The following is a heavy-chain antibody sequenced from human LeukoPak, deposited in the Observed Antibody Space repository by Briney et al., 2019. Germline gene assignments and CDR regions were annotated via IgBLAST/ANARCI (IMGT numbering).Heavy chain of an antibody. J-gene: IGHJ5*02. V-gene: IGHV1-18*04. CDR1: GYTFTGYY. Sequence: ASVKVSCKASGYTFTGYYMHWVRQAPGQGLEWMGWISAYNGNTNYAQKLQGRVTMTTDTSTSTAHMELRSLRSDDTAVYYCARGVRGYGPEFESWFDPWGQGTLVTVSS. D-gene: IGHD5-12*01. CDR3: ARGVRGYGPEFESWFDP. CDR2: ISAYNGNT.